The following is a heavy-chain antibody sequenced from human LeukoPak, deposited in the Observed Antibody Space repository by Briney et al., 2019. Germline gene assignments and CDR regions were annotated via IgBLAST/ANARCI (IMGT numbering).Heavy chain of an antibody. Sequence: GGSLRLSCAASGFTFSSYIMNWVRQAPGKGLEWVSSISSSSSYIYYADSVKGRFTISRDNAKNSLYLQMNSLRAEDTAVYYCARDRALYYYDSSGQGGAFDYWGQGTLVTVSS. CDR3: ARDRALYYYDSSGQGGAFDY. J-gene: IGHJ4*02. D-gene: IGHD3-22*01. V-gene: IGHV3-21*01. CDR1: GFTFSSYI. CDR2: ISSSSSYI.